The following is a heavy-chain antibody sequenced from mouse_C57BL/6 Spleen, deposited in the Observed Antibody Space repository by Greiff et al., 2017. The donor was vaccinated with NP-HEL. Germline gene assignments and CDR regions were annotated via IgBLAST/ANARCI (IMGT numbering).Heavy chain of an antibody. CDR2: IDPSDSET. D-gene: IGHD2-3*01. J-gene: IGHJ1*03. CDR1: GYTFTSYW. CDR3: ARSEGAEDGYYGYFDV. V-gene: IGHV1-52*01. Sequence: QVQLQQPGAELVRPGSSVKLSCKASGYTFTSYWMHWVKQRPIQGLEWIGNIDPSDSETHYNQKFKDKATLTVDKSSSTAYMQLSSLTSEDSAVYYCARSEGAEDGYYGYFDVWGTGTTVTVSS.